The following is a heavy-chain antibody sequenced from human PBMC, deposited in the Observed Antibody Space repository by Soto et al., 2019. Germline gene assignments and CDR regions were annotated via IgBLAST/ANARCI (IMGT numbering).Heavy chain of an antibody. CDR2: IIPIFGTA. D-gene: IGHD4-17*01. Sequence: ASVKVSCKAPGGTFSSYAISWVRQAPGQGLEWMGGIIPIFGTANYAQKFQGRVTITADESTSTAYMELSSLRSEDTAVYYCATNPTDPRTQFDYWGQGTLVTVS. V-gene: IGHV1-69*13. CDR1: GGTFSSYA. CDR3: ATNPTDPRTQFDY. J-gene: IGHJ4*02.